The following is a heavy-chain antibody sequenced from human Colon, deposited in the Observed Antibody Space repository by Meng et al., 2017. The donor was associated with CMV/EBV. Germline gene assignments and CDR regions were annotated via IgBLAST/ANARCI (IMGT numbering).Heavy chain of an antibody. J-gene: IGHJ3*02. Sequence: GESLKISCAASGFTFSSYSMNWVRQAPGKGLEWVGFIRSKAYGGTKEYAASVKGRFTISRDDSKTIAYLQMNSLKTEDTAVYYCTRAAPHHYDFWSGYFSAFDIWGQGTMVTVSS. CDR3: TRAAPHHYDFWSGYFSAFDI. D-gene: IGHD3-3*01. CDR2: IRSKAYGGTK. V-gene: IGHV3-49*04. CDR1: GFTFSSYS.